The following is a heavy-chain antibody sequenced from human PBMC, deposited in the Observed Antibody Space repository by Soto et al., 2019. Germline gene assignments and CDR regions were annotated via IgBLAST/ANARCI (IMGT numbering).Heavy chain of an antibody. V-gene: IGHV3-30*18. D-gene: IGHD6-13*01. CDR2: ISYDGSNK. J-gene: IGHJ4*02. CDR1: GFTFSSYG. CDR3: AQLGEAGGDIAAAPFDY. Sequence: QVQLVESGGGVVQPGRSLRLSCAASGFTFSSYGMHWVRQAPGKGLEWVAVISYDGSNKYYADSVKGRFTISRDNSKNTLYLQMNSLRAEDTAVYYCAQLGEAGGDIAAAPFDYWGQGTLVTVSS.